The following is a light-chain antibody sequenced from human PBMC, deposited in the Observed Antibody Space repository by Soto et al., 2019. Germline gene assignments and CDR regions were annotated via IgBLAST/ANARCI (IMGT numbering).Light chain of an antibody. J-gene: IGKJ4*01. CDR2: AAS. V-gene: IGKV1-39*01. CDR3: QQSYTTPLT. CDR1: QSISSY. Sequence: DIPMTQSPSSLSASVGDRVIITCRASQSISSYLNWYQQKPGKAPKLLIYAASSLQSGVPSRFSGSGSGADSTLTISSLQPEDFATYYCQQSYTTPLTFGGGTKVEIK.